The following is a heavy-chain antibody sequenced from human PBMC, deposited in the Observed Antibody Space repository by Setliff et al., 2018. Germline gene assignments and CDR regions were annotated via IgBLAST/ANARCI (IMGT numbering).Heavy chain of an antibody. J-gene: IGHJ4*02. V-gene: IGHV3-11*04. D-gene: IGHD1-1*01. CDR3: ARSGDPKSAFERYLFD. CDR2: ISRGGSTI. Sequence: GGSLRLSCAASGFTFSDYYMNWIRQAPGKGLEWLSYISRGGSTIYYADSVKGRFIISRDNSKNMVYLQMNSLRSEDTALYFCARSGDPKSAFERYLFDWGQGTLVTVSS. CDR1: GFTFSDYY.